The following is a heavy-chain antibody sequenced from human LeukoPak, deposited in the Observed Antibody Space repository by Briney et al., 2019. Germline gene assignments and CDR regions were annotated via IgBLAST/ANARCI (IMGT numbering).Heavy chain of an antibody. CDR2: IYYSGST. CDR1: GGSISSYY. J-gene: IGHJ6*02. D-gene: IGHD4-17*01. CDR3: ASHRGDYGPSYYGMDV. Sequence: WETLSLTCTVSGGSISSYYWSWIRQPPGKGLEWIGYIYYSGSTNYNPSLKSRVTISVDTSKHQFSLKLSSVTAADTAVYYCASHRGDYGPSYYGMDVWGQGTTVTVSS. V-gene: IGHV4-59*08.